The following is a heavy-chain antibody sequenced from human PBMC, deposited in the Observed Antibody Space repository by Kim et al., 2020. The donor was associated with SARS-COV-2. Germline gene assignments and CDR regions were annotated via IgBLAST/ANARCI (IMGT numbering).Heavy chain of an antibody. J-gene: IGHJ5*02. CDR3: VRGEEGRWARLDP. CDR2: IKGATGNA. Sequence: ASVKVSCKTSGYTSTSYDIHWVRQAPGQRLEWMGWIKGATGNAESSQKYQDRLTITRDSSASTDYMEMSSLKFEDTAVYFCVRGEEGRWARLDPWGQGTLVTVSS. CDR1: GYTSTSYD. V-gene: IGHV1-3*01. D-gene: IGHD1-26*01.